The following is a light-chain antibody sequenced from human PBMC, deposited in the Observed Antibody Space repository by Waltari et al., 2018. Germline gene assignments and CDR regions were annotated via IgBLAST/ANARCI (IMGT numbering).Light chain of an antibody. CDR2: TLS. V-gene: IGKV2-40*01. Sequence: DIVMTQTPLSLPVTPGEPASISCASSQSLLNSDDGFTYLDWFLQKPGQSPRLLIYTLSYRAYGVPDRFIGTGAGINFSLKISRVEAEDVGIYYCMQRLEFPYTFGQGTRL. CDR3: MQRLEFPYT. CDR1: QSLLNSDDGFTY. J-gene: IGKJ2*01.